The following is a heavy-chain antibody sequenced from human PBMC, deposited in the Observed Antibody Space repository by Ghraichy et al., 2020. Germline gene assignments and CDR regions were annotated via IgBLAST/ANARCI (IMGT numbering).Heavy chain of an antibody. Sequence: GGSLRLSCTASGFTLGSYAMSWVRQAPGKGLEWVAAMNSGGSTTFYADFVKGRFTISRDISKKTLYLQMDNLRAEDTAIYYCAKDLHTVTTCFDYWGQGTLVTVSS. D-gene: IGHD4-17*01. CDR3: AKDLHTVTTCFDY. J-gene: IGHJ4*02. CDR1: GFTLGSYA. V-gene: IGHV3-23*03. CDR2: MNSGGSTT.